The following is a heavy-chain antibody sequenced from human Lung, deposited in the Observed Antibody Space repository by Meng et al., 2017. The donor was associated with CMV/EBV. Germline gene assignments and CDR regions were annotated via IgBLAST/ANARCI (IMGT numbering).Heavy chain of an antibody. Sequence: GESLKISCVVSRVTFRNYAMHWVRQAPGKGPEWVAVISSDGQNKYYADSVKGRFAISRDNLRSTLYLQLSSLRLEDTAVYYWATYSRAPAALLAYFNYWGLGTLVTVSS. CDR1: RVTFRNYA. CDR3: ATYSRAPAALLAYFNY. D-gene: IGHD2-2*01. J-gene: IGHJ1*01. V-gene: IGHV3-30*09. CDR2: ISSDGQNK.